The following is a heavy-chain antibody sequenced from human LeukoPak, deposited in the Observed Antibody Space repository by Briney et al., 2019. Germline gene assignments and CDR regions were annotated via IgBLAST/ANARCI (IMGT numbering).Heavy chain of an antibody. CDR2: IRYDGSKK. D-gene: IGHD6-19*01. J-gene: IGHJ4*02. V-gene: IGHV3-30*02. CDR1: GVFFSSYG. Sequence: GGSLRLSCAVSGVFFSSYGMHWVRQAPGKGLEWVAFIRYDGSKKYYADSVKGRFTISRDNSKNMLYLQMNSLSTEDTAVYYCAQKYSSGWYAQGFDYWGQGALVTVSS. CDR3: AQKYSSGWYAQGFDY.